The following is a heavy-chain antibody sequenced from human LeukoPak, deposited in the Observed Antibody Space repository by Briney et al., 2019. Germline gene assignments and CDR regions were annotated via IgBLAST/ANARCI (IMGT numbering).Heavy chain of an antibody. D-gene: IGHD4-17*01. Sequence: GGSLRLSCAASGFTFSTYAVNWVRQAPGKGLEWVSTISGSGDSTYYADSVKGRFTISRDNSKNTLYLQMNSLRAEDTAVYYCAKDSDTVTTFCWFDPWGQGTLVTVSS. CDR1: GFTFSTYA. CDR3: AKDSDTVTTFCWFDP. J-gene: IGHJ5*02. CDR2: ISGSGDST. V-gene: IGHV3-23*01.